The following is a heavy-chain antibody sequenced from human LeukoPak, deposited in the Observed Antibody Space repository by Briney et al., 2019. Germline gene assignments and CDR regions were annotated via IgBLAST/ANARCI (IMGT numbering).Heavy chain of an antibody. CDR3: ARDGSGSYYDFDY. CDR2: INPSGGST. CDR1: GYTFTSYY. V-gene: IGHV1-46*01. D-gene: IGHD1-26*01. Sequence: ASVKVSCKASGYTFTSYYMHWVRQAPGQGLEWMGIINPSGGSTSYAQKFQGRVTMTTDTSTSTAYMELRSLRSDDTAVYYCARDGSGSYYDFDYWGQGTLVTVSS. J-gene: IGHJ4*02.